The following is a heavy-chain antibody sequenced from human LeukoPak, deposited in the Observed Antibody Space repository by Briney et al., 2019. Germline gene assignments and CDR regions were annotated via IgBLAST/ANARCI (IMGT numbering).Heavy chain of an antibody. CDR1: GYTFTSYD. CDR3: ARDRGVGATNAYYYYMDV. CDR2: MNPNSGNT. D-gene: IGHD1-26*01. Sequence: GASVKVSCKASGYTFTSYDINWVRQATGQGLEWMGWMNPNSGNTGYAQKFQGRVTMTRDMSTSTVYMELSSLRSEDTAVYYCARDRGVGATNAYYYYMDVWGKGTTVTVSS. J-gene: IGHJ6*03. V-gene: IGHV1-8*01.